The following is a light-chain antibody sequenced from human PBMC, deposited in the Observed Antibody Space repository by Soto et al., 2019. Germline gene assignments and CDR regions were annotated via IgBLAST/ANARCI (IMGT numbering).Light chain of an antibody. J-gene: IGLJ2*01. CDR2: SNN. CDR1: SSNIGGTNY. Sequence: QSVLTQPPSASGTPGQRVTISCSGSSSNIGGTNYAYWYQQLPGAAPKLLMHSNNLRPSGVPERISGSKFGTAASLAISGLRSEDEAVYYCASWDDRLGAVIFGGGTKLTVL. V-gene: IGLV1-47*02. CDR3: ASWDDRLGAVI.